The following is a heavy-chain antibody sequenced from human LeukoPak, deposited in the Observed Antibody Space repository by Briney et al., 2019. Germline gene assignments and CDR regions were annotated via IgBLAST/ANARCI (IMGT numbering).Heavy chain of an antibody. CDR3: AMATDSYQFDY. J-gene: IGHJ4*02. CDR2: ISGSGSYI. V-gene: IGHV3-21*01. D-gene: IGHD5-24*01. CDR1: GFTFRSYE. Sequence: GGSLGLSCAASGFTFRSYEMNWVRQAPGKGLEWVSYISGSGSYINYADSVKGRFTISRDNGKNSLYLQMNSLRAEDTAVYYCAMATDSYQFDYWGQGTLVTVSS.